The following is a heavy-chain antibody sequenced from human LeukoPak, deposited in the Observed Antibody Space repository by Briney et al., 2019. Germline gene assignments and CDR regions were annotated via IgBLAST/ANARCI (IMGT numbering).Heavy chain of an antibody. CDR3: ARSARPSNWFDP. V-gene: IGHV5-51*01. CDR1: GYSLTTCW. CDR2: IYPGDSDT. Sequence: GESLKISCKGSGYSLTTCWIAWVRQMPGKGLEWMGIIYPGDSDTRYSPSFQGQVTISADKSISTAYLQWSSLKASDTAMYYCARSARPSNWFDPWGQGTLVTVSS. J-gene: IGHJ5*02.